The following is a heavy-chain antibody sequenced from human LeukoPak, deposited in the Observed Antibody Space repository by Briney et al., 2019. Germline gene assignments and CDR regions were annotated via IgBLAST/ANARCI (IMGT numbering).Heavy chain of an antibody. V-gene: IGHV4-39*01. CDR1: GGSISSSSYY. CDR2: IYYSGST. Sequence: SETLSLTCTVSGGSISSSSYYWGWIRQPPGKGLEWIGSIYYSGSTYYNPSLKSRVTISVDTSKNQFSLKLSSVTAADTAVYYCARHYRYCSSTSCSHQYYYYYYMDVWGKGTTVTVSS. D-gene: IGHD2-2*01. J-gene: IGHJ6*03. CDR3: ARHYRYCSSTSCSHQYYYYYYMDV.